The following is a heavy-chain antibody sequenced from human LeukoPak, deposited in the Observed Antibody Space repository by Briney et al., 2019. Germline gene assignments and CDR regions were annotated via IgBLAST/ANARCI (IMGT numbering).Heavy chain of an antibody. CDR2: IYPGDSDT. D-gene: IGHD3-10*01. J-gene: IGHJ5*02. Sequence: GESLKISCKASGYSFTSYWYGWVRQLPGKGLEWLVIIYPGDSDTRYSPSFQGQVTILADKSMSTAYLQWSCVKASDTAMYYCARPRFGEQNWFDPWGQGTLVTVSS. CDR1: GYSFTSYW. V-gene: IGHV5-51*01. CDR3: ARPRFGEQNWFDP.